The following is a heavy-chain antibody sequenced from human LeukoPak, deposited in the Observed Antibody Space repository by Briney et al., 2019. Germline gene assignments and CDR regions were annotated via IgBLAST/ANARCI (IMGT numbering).Heavy chain of an antibody. D-gene: IGHD2-15*01. CDR1: GGSISDYH. J-gene: IGHJ3*02. Sequence: SETLSLTCTVSGGSISDYHWSWIRQPAGKGLEWIGRIYTSGSTNYNPSLKSRVTISVDTSKNQFSLKLSSVTAAGTAVYYCARVGPTSTPTPDAFDIWGQGTMVTVSS. CDR2: IYTSGST. V-gene: IGHV4-4*07. CDR3: ARVGPTSTPTPDAFDI.